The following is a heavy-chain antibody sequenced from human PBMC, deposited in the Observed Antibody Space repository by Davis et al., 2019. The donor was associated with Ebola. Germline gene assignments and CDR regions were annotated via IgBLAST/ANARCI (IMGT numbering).Heavy chain of an antibody. CDR2: ISYDGSNK. CDR1: GFTFSSYA. V-gene: IGHV3-30*04. J-gene: IGHJ4*02. Sequence: PGGSLRLSCAASGFTFSSYAMHWVRQAPGKGLEWVAVISYDGSNKYYADSVKGRFTISRDNSKNTLYLQMNSLRAEDTAVYYCAKDLYPMTVMIISFYFDYWGQGVLVTVSS. CDR3: AKDLYPMTVMIISFYFDY. D-gene: IGHD3-22*01.